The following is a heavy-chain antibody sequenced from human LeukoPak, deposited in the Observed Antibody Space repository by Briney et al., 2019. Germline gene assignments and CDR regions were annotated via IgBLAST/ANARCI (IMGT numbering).Heavy chain of an antibody. CDR3: ARDSNVLLWFGELNWFDP. CDR2: INPNSGGT. CDR1: GHTLTELS. J-gene: IGHJ5*02. Sequence: ASVKVSCKVSGHTLTELSIHWVRQAPGQGLEWMGWINPNSGGTNYAQKFQGRVTMTRDTSISTAYMELSRLRSDDTAVYYCARDSNVLLWFGELNWFDPWGQGTLVTVSS. D-gene: IGHD3-10*01. V-gene: IGHV1-2*02.